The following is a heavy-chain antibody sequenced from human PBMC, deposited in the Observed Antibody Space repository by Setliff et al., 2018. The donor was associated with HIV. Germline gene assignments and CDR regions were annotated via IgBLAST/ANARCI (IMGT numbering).Heavy chain of an antibody. D-gene: IGHD6-19*01. J-gene: IGHJ4*02. CDR1: GDSISSGGYY. V-gene: IGHV4-31*03. CDR3: ARSASSGWYDGYDY. Sequence: SETLSLTCTVSGDSISSGGYYWSWIRQHPGKGLEWIGYIHYSGSSYYNPSLRSRVTISVDTSKNQFSLKLGSVTAADTAVYFCARSASSGWYDGYDYWGQGTLVTVSS. CDR2: IHYSGSS.